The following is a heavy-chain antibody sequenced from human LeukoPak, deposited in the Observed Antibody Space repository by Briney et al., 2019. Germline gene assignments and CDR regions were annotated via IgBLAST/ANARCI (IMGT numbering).Heavy chain of an antibody. J-gene: IGHJ6*02. CDR3: AKGFNGAPYYDFWSGFSYYGMDV. CDR1: GFTFSSYA. CDR2: ISGSGGST. V-gene: IGHV3-23*01. D-gene: IGHD3-3*01. Sequence: PGGSLRLSCAASGFTFSSYAMSWVRQAPGKGLEWVSAISGSGGSTYYADSVKGRFTISRDNSKNTLYLQMNSLRAEDTAVYYCAKGFNGAPYYDFWSGFSYYGMDVWGQGTTVTVSS.